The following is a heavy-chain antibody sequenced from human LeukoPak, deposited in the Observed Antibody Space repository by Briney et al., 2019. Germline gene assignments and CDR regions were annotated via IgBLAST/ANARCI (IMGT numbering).Heavy chain of an antibody. J-gene: IGHJ4*02. Sequence: TGGPLRLSCAASGFTFNNYAMSWVRQAPGKGLEWVSVISGSGGSTYYADSVKGRFTISRDNSKNTLFLQMNSLRAEDTALYYCAKAETFFDFLTDYWTHYYFASWGQGKLVTDYS. D-gene: IGHD3-9*01. V-gene: IGHV3-23*01. CDR1: GFTFNNYA. CDR2: ISGSGGST. CDR3: AKAETFFDFLTDYWTHYYFAS.